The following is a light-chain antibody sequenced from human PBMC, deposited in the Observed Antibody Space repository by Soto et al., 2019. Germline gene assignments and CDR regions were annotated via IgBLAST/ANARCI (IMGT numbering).Light chain of an antibody. CDR2: GAS. CDR1: QSVSSSY. CDR3: QQYGTSPGHI. V-gene: IGKV3-20*01. J-gene: IGKJ3*01. Sequence: EIVLTQSPGTLSLSPGERATLSCRASQSVSSSYLAWYQQKPGPAPRLLIHGASSRTTGIPDRFSGRGSGTDFTLTISRREPEAFAVYYCQQYGTSPGHIFCPGTKVDIK.